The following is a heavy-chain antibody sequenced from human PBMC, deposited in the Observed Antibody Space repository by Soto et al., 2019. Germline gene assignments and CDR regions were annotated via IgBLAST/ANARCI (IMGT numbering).Heavy chain of an antibody. D-gene: IGHD6-19*01. Sequence: SVKVSCKASGGTFSSYAISWVRQAPGQGLEWMGGIIPIVGTANYAQKFQGRVTITADESTSTAYMELSSLRSEDTAVYYCARALYSSGWYHAFDIWGQGTMVTVSS. J-gene: IGHJ3*02. CDR3: ARALYSSGWYHAFDI. CDR1: GGTFSSYA. CDR2: IIPIVGTA. V-gene: IGHV1-69*13.